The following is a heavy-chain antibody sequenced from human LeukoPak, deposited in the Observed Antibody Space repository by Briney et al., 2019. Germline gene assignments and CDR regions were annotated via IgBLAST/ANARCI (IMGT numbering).Heavy chain of an antibody. CDR2: IIPILGIA. CDR1: GGTFSSYA. V-gene: IGHV1-69*04. D-gene: IGHD1-26*01. J-gene: IGHJ4*02. CDR3: ATVSIVGATRYFDY. Sequence: SVKVSCKASGGTFSSYAISWVRQAPGQGLEWMGRIIPILGIANYAQKFQGRVTMTEDTSTDTAYMELSSLRSEDTAVYYCATVSIVGATRYFDYWGQGTLVTVSS.